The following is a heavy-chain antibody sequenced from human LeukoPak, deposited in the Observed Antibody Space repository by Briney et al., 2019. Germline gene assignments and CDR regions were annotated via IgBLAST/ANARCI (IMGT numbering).Heavy chain of an antibody. CDR3: VRDLDLGGYSTFVS. CDR2: IRSDGGSS. V-gene: IGHV3-74*01. Sequence: GGSLRLSCAASGFTFSTYAMNWVRQAPGKGLVWVSRIRSDGGSSTYADSVKGRFTISRDNAKNTLYLQMNTLRAEDTAFYYCVRDLDLGGYSTFVSWGQGTLVTVSS. D-gene: IGHD4-23*01. CDR1: GFTFSTYA. J-gene: IGHJ4*02.